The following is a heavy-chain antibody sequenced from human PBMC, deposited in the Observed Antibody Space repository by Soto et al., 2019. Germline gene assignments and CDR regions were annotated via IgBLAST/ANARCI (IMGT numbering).Heavy chain of an antibody. CDR2: ISDDGNTK. CDR3: ASSYFYDSCGYYPFDY. CDR1: GFTFSTYA. D-gene: IGHD3-22*01. J-gene: IGHJ4*02. V-gene: IGHV3-30-3*01. Sequence: QVQLVESGGGVVQPGTSLRLSCAASGFTFSTYAMYWVRQAPGRGLEWVAVISDDGNTKYYADSVKGRFTISRDNSRNTLYLQIYSLRAEDAAVYYCASSYFYDSCGYYPFDYWGQGTRVTVSS.